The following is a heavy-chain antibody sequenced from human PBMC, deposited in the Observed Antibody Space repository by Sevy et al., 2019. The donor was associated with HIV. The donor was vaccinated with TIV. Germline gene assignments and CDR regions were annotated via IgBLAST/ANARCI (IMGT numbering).Heavy chain of an antibody. Sequence: GGSVRLSCAASGFTFSSYAMSWVRQAPGKGLEWVSAMSGSGGSTYYADSVKGRFTISRDNSKNTLYLQMNSLRAEDTAVYCCAKSPYYYYYMDVWGKGTTVTVSS. CDR3: AKSPYYYYYMDV. V-gene: IGHV3-23*01. CDR2: MSGSGGST. J-gene: IGHJ6*03. CDR1: GFTFSSYA.